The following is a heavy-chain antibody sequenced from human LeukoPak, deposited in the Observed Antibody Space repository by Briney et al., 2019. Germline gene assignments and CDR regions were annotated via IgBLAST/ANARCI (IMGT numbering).Heavy chain of an antibody. V-gene: IGHV3-21*01. CDR3: AREGLYSYGYGY. Sequence: NPGGSLRLSCAASGFTFSSYAMSWVRQAPGKGLEWVSSISSSSSYIYYADSVKGRFTISRDNAKNSLYLQMNSLRAEDTAVYYCAREGLYSYGYGYWGQGTLVTVSS. CDR2: ISSSSSYI. J-gene: IGHJ4*02. CDR1: GFTFSSYA. D-gene: IGHD5-18*01.